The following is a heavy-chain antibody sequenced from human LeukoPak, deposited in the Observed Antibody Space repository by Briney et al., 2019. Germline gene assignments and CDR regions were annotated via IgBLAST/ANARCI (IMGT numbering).Heavy chain of an antibody. Sequence: GTLRISLRLSDSTFLWFSQGRLRNSPAQGADRVTLFLGSGTEMFYADSVKGRFTSSRDNSKKSLYLQMNSLRVEDTAVYYCTKGQSDIVGAVFCAFDVWGQGTVVSVSS. CDR1: DSTFLWFS. CDR3: TKGQSDIVGAVFCAFDV. D-gene: IGHD1-26*01. CDR2: FLGSGTEM. V-gene: IGHV3-21*01. J-gene: IGHJ3*01.